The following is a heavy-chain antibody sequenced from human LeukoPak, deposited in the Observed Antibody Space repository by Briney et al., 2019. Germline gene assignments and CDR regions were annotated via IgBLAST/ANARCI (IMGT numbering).Heavy chain of an antibody. J-gene: IGHJ4*02. D-gene: IGHD6-19*01. CDR2: MRYDGSNK. CDR3: ARDQQWLDPGGFDY. Sequence: GGSLRLSCGASGFTFSSYGMHWVRQAPGKGLEWVAFMRYDGSNKYYADSVKGRFTISRDNAKNSLYLQMNSLRAEDTAVYYCARDQQWLDPGGFDYWGQGTLVTVSS. V-gene: IGHV3-30*02. CDR1: GFTFSSYG.